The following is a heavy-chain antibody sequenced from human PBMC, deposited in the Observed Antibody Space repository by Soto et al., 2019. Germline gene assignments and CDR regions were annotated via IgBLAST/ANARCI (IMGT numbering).Heavy chain of an antibody. J-gene: IGHJ4*02. CDR3: ARARGPNTPDY. CDR2: MNQDGSQI. D-gene: IGHD2-2*02. V-gene: IGHV3-7*01. CDR1: GFTFSNYW. Sequence: EVQVVESGGGLVQPGGSLRLSCAVSGFTFSNYWMTWVRQAPGKGLEWVAYMNQDGSQIYYVDSLRGRFTISRDNAKNSLYLQMNSLRVDDTAVYYCARARGPNTPDYWGQGTLVTVSS.